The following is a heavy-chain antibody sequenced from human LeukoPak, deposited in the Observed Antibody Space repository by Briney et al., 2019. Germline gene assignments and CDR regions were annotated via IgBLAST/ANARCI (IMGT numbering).Heavy chain of an antibody. J-gene: IGHJ6*03. D-gene: IGHD3-16*01. CDR2: IYYSGST. CDR3: ASFQGDYYYYYMDV. V-gene: IGHV4-39*07. CDR1: GGSISSSSYY. Sequence: SETLSLTCTVSGGSISSSSYYWGWIRQPPGKGLEWIGGIYYSGSTYYDPSLKSRVTISVDTSKNQFSLKLSSVTAADTAVYYCASFQGDYYYYYMDVWGKGTTVTVSS.